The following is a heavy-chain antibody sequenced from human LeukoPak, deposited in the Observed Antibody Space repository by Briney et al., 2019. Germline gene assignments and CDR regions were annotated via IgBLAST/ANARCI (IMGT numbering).Heavy chain of an antibody. J-gene: IGHJ5*02. Sequence: GGSLRLSCAASGFTFSNYWMHWVRQAPGKGLVWVSRINSDGINTSYADSVKGRFTISRDNAKNTLNLQMNSLRAEDTAVYYCASLSAGYCSSTSCFNWFDPWGQGTLVTVSS. CDR1: GFTFSNYW. D-gene: IGHD2-2*01. CDR3: ASLSAGYCSSTSCFNWFDP. CDR2: INSDGINT. V-gene: IGHV3-74*01.